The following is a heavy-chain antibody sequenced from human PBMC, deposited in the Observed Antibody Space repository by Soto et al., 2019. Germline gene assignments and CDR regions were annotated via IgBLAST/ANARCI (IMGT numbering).Heavy chain of an antibody. CDR1: GFTFSSYG. J-gene: IGHJ4*02. D-gene: IGHD3-9*01. V-gene: IGHV3-30*18. CDR3: AKDAGLPYHEVLTGFSYFDS. CDR2: ISYHGRNT. Sequence: QVQVVESGGGVVQPGGSLRLSCAGSGFTFSSYGMNWVRQAPGKGLEWMAVISYHGRNTDYADSVKGRFTISRDNSKNTLYLQMNSLRAEDTAVYYCAKDAGLPYHEVLTGFSYFDSCGQGTLVTVSS.